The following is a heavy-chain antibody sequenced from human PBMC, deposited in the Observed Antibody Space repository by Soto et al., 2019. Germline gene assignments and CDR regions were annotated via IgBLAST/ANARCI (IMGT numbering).Heavy chain of an antibody. Sequence: GGSLRLSCAAFGFTFDDYAMHWVRQAPGKGLEWVSGISWNSGRIGCADSVKGRFTISRDNAKNSLYLQMNSLRAEDTALYYCAKGDSGSPSYGMDVWGQGTTVTVSS. V-gene: IGHV3-9*01. J-gene: IGHJ6*02. CDR1: GFTFDDYA. CDR2: ISWNSGRI. D-gene: IGHD6-6*01. CDR3: AKGDSGSPSYGMDV.